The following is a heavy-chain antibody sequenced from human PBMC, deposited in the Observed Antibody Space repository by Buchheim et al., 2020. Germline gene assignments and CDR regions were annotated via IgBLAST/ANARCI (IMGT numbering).Heavy chain of an antibody. CDR3: ARDRPDYYDSSGYYYLLD. J-gene: IGHJ4*02. D-gene: IGHD3-22*01. Sequence: QLQLQESGSGLVKPSQTLSLTCAVIGGSISSGGYCWSWIRQPPGKGLEWIGYIYHSGSTYYNPSLKSLVTISVDRSKTQFSLKLSSVTAADTAVYYCARDRPDYYDSSGYYYLLDWGQGTL. CDR2: IYHSGST. CDR1: GGSISSGGYC. V-gene: IGHV4-30-2*01.